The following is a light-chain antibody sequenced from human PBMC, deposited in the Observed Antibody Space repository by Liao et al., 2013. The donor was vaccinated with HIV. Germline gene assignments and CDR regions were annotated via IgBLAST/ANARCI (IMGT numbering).Light chain of an antibody. CDR1: NIGSKS. J-gene: IGLJ2*01. CDR3: QAWDSSTVV. CDR2: FDR. Sequence: SYELSQPPSVSVAPGKTATITCGGNNIGSKSVHWYQQRPGQAPMLVISFDRDRPSGIPERFAGSNSGNTATLTISGTQVMDEADYYCQAWDSSTVVFGGGTKLTVL. V-gene: IGLV3-21*01.